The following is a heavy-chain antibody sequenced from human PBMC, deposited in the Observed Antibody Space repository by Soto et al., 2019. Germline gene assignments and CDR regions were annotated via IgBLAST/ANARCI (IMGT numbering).Heavy chain of an antibody. CDR1: GGTFSSYA. D-gene: IGHD3-3*01. J-gene: IGHJ5*02. V-gene: IGHV1-69*01. CDR3: ARSPGLPFFGKGGWFAP. CDR2: IIPIFGTA. Sequence: QVQLVQSGAEVKKPGSSVKVSCKASGGTFSSYAISWVRQAPGQGLEWMGGIIPIFGTANYAQKFQGRVTIPEDEPTGTAYMELSSLRSEDTAGYYCARSPGLPFFGKGGWFAPGGRGTLVTVSS.